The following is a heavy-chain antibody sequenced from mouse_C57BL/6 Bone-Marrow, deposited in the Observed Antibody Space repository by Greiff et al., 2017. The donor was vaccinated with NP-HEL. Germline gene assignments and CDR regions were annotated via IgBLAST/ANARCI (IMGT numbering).Heavy chain of an antibody. CDR2: ISSGGDYI. D-gene: IGHD1-1*01. Sequence: EVMLVESGEGLVKPGGSLKLSCAASGFTFSSYAMSWVRQTPEKRLEWVAYISSGGDYIYYADTVKGRFTISRDNARNTLYLQMSSLKSEDTAMYYCTRDKDSYYYGSSYVFWYFDVWGTGTTVTVSS. CDR3: TRDKDSYYYGSSYVFWYFDV. CDR1: GFTFSSYA. V-gene: IGHV5-9-1*02. J-gene: IGHJ1*03.